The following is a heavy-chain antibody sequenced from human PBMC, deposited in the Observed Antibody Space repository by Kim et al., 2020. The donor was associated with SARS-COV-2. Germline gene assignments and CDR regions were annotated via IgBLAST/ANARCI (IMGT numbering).Heavy chain of an antibody. CDR3: ARVPRITMVRGVTKFDAFDI. V-gene: IGHV4-34*01. Sequence: RVTISVDTSKNQFSLKLSSVTAADTAVYYCARVPRITMVRGVTKFDAFDIWGQGTMVTVSS. D-gene: IGHD3-10*01. J-gene: IGHJ3*02.